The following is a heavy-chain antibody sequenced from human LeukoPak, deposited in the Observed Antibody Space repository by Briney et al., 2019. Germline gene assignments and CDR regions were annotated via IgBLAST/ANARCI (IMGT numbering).Heavy chain of an antibody. Sequence: KPGGSLRLSCAASGFTLSDFYISWLRQTPGKGLEWVSYISTTGTTMDYADSVKGRFTISRDNAKDSLYLQMNNLGAEDTAVYYCAKGHTYGMIWGQGTLVTVSS. J-gene: IGHJ1*01. CDR2: ISTTGTTM. V-gene: IGHV3-11*01. D-gene: IGHD5-18*01. CDR3: AKGHTYGMI. CDR1: GFTLSDFY.